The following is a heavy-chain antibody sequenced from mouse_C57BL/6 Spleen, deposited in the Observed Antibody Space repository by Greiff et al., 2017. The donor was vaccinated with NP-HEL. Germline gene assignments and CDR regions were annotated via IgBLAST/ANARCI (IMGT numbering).Heavy chain of an antibody. V-gene: IGHV5-4*01. CDR1: GFTFSSYA. CDR2: ISDGGSYT. J-gene: IGHJ2*01. CDR3: AREEGSYYSLHYFDY. D-gene: IGHD2-12*01. Sequence: EVQGVESGGGLVKPGGSLKLSCAASGFTFSSYAMSWVRQTPEKRLEWVATISDGGSYTYYPDNVKGRFTISRDNAKNNLYLQMSHLKSEDTAMYYCAREEGSYYSLHYFDYWGQGTTLTVSS.